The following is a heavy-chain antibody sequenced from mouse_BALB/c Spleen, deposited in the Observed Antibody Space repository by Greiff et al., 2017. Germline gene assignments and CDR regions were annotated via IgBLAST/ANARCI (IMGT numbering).Heavy chain of an antibody. CDR1: GFTFSNYW. J-gene: IGHJ3*01. CDR3: TRDDCFAC. V-gene: IGHV6-6*02. CDR2: IRLKSNNYAT. Sequence: EVQLVESGGGLVQPGGSMKLSCVASGFTFSNYWMNWVRQSPEKGLEWVAEIRLKSNNYATHYAVSVKGRFTISRDDSKSSVYLQMNNLRAEDTGIYYCTRDDCFACWGQGTLVTVSA.